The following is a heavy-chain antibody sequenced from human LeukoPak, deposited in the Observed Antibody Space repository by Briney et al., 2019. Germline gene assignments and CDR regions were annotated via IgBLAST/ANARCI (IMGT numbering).Heavy chain of an antibody. CDR1: GFTFRGFL. J-gene: IGHJ4*02. CDR3: AKSAEGTESTRSPINY. D-gene: IGHD2-8*02. CDR2: IKQDGSEK. V-gene: IGHV3-7*03. Sequence: GGSLRLSCAASGFTFRGFLMSWVRQTPGKGLEWVANIKQDGSEKYYADSVKGRFTISRDNSRSTLYLEMNSLRAEDTAVYYCAKSAEGTESTRSPINYWGQGTLVIVSS.